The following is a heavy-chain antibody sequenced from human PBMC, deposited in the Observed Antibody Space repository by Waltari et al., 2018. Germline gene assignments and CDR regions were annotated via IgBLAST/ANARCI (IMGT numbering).Heavy chain of an antibody. Sequence: QVPLQQSGPGLVTPSHTTSHTCAISGDSVSSYRSACNWIRQSPSRGFEWLGRTYFRSKWSDDYAVSVRGRLTINPDTSKNQFSLQLNSVTPEDTAVYYCARGVVANTYYFDYWGQGTLVTVSS. CDR3: ARGVVANTYYFDY. D-gene: IGHD2-15*01. V-gene: IGHV6-1*01. J-gene: IGHJ4*02. CDR1: GDSVSSYRSA. CDR2: TYFRSKWSD.